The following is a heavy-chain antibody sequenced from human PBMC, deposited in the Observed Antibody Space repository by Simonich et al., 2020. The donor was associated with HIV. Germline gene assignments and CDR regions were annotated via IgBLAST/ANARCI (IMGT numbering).Heavy chain of an antibody. J-gene: IGHJ4*02. CDR3: ARRHPTTVTTPYFDY. V-gene: IGHV4-34*01. CDR1: GGSFSGYY. D-gene: IGHD4-17*01. CDR2: INHRGRT. Sequence: QVQLQQWGAGLLKPSETLSLTCAVYGGSFSGYYWSWIRQPPGEGLEWIGEINHRGRTNYNPALKSRVTISVDTSKNQFSLKLSSVTAADTAVYYCARRHPTTVTTPYFDYWGQGTLVTVSS.